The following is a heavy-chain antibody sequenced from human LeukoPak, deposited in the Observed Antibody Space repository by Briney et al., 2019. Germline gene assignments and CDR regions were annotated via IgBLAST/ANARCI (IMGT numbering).Heavy chain of an antibody. D-gene: IGHD3-10*01. J-gene: IGHJ3*02. CDR3: ARDSGDYYGSGSYYDAFDI. CDR1: GGSISSGDYY. Sequence: PSETLSLTCTVSGGSISSGDYYWSWIRQPPGKGLEWIGYIYYSGSTYYNPSLKSRVTISVDTSKNQFSLKLSSVTAADTAVYYCARDSGDYYGSGSYYDAFDIWGQGTMVTVSS. V-gene: IGHV4-30-4*01. CDR2: IYYSGST.